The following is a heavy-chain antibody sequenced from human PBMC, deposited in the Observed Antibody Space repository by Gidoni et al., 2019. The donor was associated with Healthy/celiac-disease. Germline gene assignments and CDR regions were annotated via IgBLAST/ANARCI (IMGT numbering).Heavy chain of an antibody. CDR2: ISSSSSYI. CDR3: ARDFGICGGDCYSDY. V-gene: IGHV3-21*01. Sequence: EVQLVASGGGLVKPGGSLRLSCAASGFPFSSYSMNWVRQAPGKGLEWVSAISSSSSYIYYADSVKGRFTISRDNAKNSLYLQMNSLRAEDTAVYYCARDFGICGGDCYSDYWGQGTLVTVSS. J-gene: IGHJ4*02. CDR1: GFPFSSYS. D-gene: IGHD2-21*01.